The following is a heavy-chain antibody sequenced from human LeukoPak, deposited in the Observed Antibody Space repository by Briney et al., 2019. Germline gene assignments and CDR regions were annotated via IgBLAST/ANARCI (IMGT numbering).Heavy chain of an antibody. CDR3: ARHHYDSSGYYYYYYYRDV. V-gene: IGHV4-34*01. J-gene: IGHJ6*03. Sequence: SETLSLTCAVYGGSFSGYYWSWIRQLPGKGLEWIGEINHSGSTNYNPSLKSRVTISVDTSKNQFSLKLSSVTAADTAVYYCARHHYDSSGYYYYYYYRDVWGKGTTVTVSS. D-gene: IGHD3-22*01. CDR2: INHSGST. CDR1: GGSFSGYY.